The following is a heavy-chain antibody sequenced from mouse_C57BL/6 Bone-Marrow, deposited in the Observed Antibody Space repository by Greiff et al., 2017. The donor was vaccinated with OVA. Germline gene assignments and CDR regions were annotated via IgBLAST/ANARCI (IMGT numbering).Heavy chain of an antibody. J-gene: IGHJ3*01. CDR1: GFTFTDYY. CDR2: IRNKANGYTT. Sequence: EVTLVESGGGLVQPGGSLSLSCAASGFTFTDYYMSWVRQPPGKALEWLGFIRNKANGYTTEYSASVKGRFTISRDNSQSILYLQMNALRAEDSATYYCARYEGLRSFAYWGQGTLVTVSA. D-gene: IGHD2-4*01. V-gene: IGHV7-3*01. CDR3: ARYEGLRSFAY.